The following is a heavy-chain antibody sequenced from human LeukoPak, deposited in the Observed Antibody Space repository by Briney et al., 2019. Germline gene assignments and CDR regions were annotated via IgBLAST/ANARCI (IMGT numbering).Heavy chain of an antibody. CDR3: ARDNGGEYYYGSGSFYYFDY. CDR2: IIPIFGAA. J-gene: IGHJ4*02. V-gene: IGHV1-69*13. D-gene: IGHD3-10*01. Sequence: SVKVSCKASGGTFSSYAISWVRQAPGQGLEWMGGIIPIFGAANYAQKFQGRVTITADESTSTAYMELSSLRSEDTAVYYCARDNGGEYYYGSGSFYYFDYWGQGTLVTVSS. CDR1: GGTFSSYA.